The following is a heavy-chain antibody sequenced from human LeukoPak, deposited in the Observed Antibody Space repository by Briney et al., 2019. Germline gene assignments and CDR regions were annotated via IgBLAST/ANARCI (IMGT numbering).Heavy chain of an antibody. V-gene: IGHV4-30-4*01. CDR2: IYYSGST. Sequence: SETLSLTCTVSGGSISSGDYYWSWIRQPPGKGLEWIGYIYYSGSTYYNPSLKSRVTISVDTSKNQFSLKLSSVTAADTAVYYCARRAAGGTVDYWGQGTLVTVSS. J-gene: IGHJ4*02. CDR3: ARRAAGGTVDY. D-gene: IGHD6-13*01. CDR1: GGSISSGDYY.